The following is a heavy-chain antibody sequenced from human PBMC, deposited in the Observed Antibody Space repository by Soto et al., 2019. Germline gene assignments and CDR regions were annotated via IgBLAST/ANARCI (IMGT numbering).Heavy chain of an antibody. Sequence: EVQLLESGGGLVQPGGSLRLSCAASGFTFSNYAMSWVRQAPGKGLEWVSLTSGCGSTTFHADSVKGRFTVSRDNSENTLYLKMNSLRGEDTDVYYCRFCDVSGGKDYWGQGTLVTVSS. CDR2: TSGCGSTT. CDR1: GFTFSNYA. J-gene: IGHJ4*02. V-gene: IGHV3-23*01. CDR3: RFCDVSGGKDY. D-gene: IGHD5-12*01.